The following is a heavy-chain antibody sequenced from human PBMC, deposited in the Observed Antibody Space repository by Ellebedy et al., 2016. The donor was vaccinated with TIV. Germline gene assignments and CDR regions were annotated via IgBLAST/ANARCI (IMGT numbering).Heavy chain of an antibody. D-gene: IGHD6-6*01. CDR2: IYCSGST. J-gene: IGHJ4*02. CDR3: AREAVGGQLVMRGALDY. CDR1: CGSISSDGYS. V-gene: IGHV4-31*03. Sequence: LRLSGTVSCGSISSDGYSWSWIRQHPGNGLEWIGYIYCSGSTYYHPSLKSRVTISVDTYKNQFSLKLSSVTAADTAVYYCAREAVGGQLVMRGALDYWGQGTLVTVSS.